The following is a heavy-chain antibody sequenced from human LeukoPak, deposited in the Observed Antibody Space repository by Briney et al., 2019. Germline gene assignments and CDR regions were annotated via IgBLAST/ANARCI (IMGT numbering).Heavy chain of an antibody. J-gene: IGHJ4*02. CDR1: GFTFSSYW. CDR3: ARAVVVADFDY. V-gene: IGHV3-74*01. CDR2: INSDGSST. Sequence: GGSLRLSCAATGFTFSSYWMHWVRQAPGKGLVWVSRINSDGSSTCYADSVKGRFTISRDNAKNTLYLQMNSLRAEDTAVYYCARAVVVADFDYWGQGTLVTVSS. D-gene: IGHD2-15*01.